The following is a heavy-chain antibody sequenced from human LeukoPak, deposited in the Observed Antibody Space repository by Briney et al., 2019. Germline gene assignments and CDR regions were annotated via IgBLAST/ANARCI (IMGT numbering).Heavy chain of an antibody. D-gene: IGHD3-9*01. CDR1: GFTFSSHS. J-gene: IGHJ4*02. CDR3: ARDSRNYDILTGPDY. V-gene: IGHV3-21*01. CDR2: ISSSSSYI. Sequence: PGGSLRLSCAASGFTFSSHSMNWVRQAPGKGLEWVSSISSSSSYIYYADSVKGRFTISRDNAKNSLYLQMNSLRAEDTAVYYCARDSRNYDILTGPDYWGQGTLVTVSS.